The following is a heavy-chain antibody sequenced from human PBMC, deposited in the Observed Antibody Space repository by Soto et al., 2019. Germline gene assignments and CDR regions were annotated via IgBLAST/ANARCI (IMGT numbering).Heavy chain of an antibody. CDR2: ISYDGSNK. CDR3: AKDQGWEGAGYYYYGMDV. J-gene: IGHJ6*02. Sequence: QVQLVESGGGVVQPGRSLRLSCAASGFTFSSYGMYWVRQAPGKGLEWVAVISYDGSNKYYADSVKGRFTISRDNSKNTLYLQMNSLRAEDTAVYYCAKDQGWEGAGYYYYGMDVWGQGTTVTVSS. D-gene: IGHD1-26*01. CDR1: GFTFSSYG. V-gene: IGHV3-30*18.